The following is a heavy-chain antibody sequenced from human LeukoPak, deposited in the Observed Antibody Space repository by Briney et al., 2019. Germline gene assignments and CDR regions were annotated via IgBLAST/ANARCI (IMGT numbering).Heavy chain of an antibody. J-gene: IGHJ4*02. D-gene: IGHD2-15*01. Sequence: GGSLRLSCAASGFTFSSYGMSWVRQAPGKGLEWVSAISGSGGSTYYADSVKGRFTISRDNSKNTLYLQMNSLRAEDTAVYYCAKDSGGIVVVISYYFDYWGQGTLATVSP. CDR3: AKDSGGIVVVISYYFDY. V-gene: IGHV3-23*01. CDR1: GFTFSSYG. CDR2: ISGSGGST.